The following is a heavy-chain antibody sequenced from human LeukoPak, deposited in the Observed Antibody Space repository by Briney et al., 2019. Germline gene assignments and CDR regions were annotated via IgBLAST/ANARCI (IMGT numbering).Heavy chain of an antibody. CDR2: IYWDDDK. CDR1: GFSLSTSGVG. CDR3: AHWGYFDWSMGFDY. D-gene: IGHD3-9*01. J-gene: IGHJ4*02. Sequence: SGPTLVKPTQTLTLTCTFSGFSLSTSGVGVGWIRQPPGKALEWLALIYWDDDKRYSPSLKSSLTITKDTSKNQVVLTMTNMDPVDTATYYCAHWGYFDWSMGFDYWGQGTLVTVSS. V-gene: IGHV2-5*02.